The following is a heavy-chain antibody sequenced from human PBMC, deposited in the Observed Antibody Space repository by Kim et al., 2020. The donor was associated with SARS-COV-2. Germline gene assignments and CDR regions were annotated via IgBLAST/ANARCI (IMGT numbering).Heavy chain of an antibody. Sequence: SETLSLTCAVYGGSFSGYYWSWIRQPPGKGLEWIGEINHSGSTNYNPSLKSRVTISVDTSKNQFSLKLSSVTAADTAVYYCARGRPRGSWNVNWFDPWG. CDR3: ARGRPRGSWNVNWFDP. D-gene: IGHD1-1*01. J-gene: IGHJ5*02. CDR2: INHSGST. CDR1: GGSFSGYY. V-gene: IGHV4-34*01.